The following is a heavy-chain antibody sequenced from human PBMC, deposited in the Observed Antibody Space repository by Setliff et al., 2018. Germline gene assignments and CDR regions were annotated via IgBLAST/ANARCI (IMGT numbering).Heavy chain of an antibody. CDR2: ISYDGINK. CDR3: VRDSPSSLYNFWSGCSDY. D-gene: IGHD3-3*01. J-gene: IGHJ4*02. Sequence: PGGSLRLSCAASGFTFNTYAMHWVRQAPGKGLEWLAVISYDGINKYYADSVRGRFTISRDNSKNTLFLQMNSLRTDDTAVFYCVRDSPSSLYNFWSGCSDYWGQGTLVTVSS. CDR1: GFTFNTYA. V-gene: IGHV3-30*01.